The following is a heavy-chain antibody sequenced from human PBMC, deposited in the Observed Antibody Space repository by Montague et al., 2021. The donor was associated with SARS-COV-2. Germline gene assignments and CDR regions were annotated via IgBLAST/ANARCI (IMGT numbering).Heavy chain of an antibody. D-gene: IGHD2-21*01. CDR1: GGSINGYY. J-gene: IGHJ5*02. CDR2: IYHTGST. Sequence: SETLSLTCIVSGGSINGYYWSWIRQSPGKGLEWIGSIYHTGSTVYNPSLRSRVTILIETSKNQFPLKMTSVTTADRAVYFCARDLSRAFCEGGSCYSENWFDPWGKGTLVTVSS. V-gene: IGHV4-59*01. CDR3: ARDLSRAFCEGGSCYSENWFDP.